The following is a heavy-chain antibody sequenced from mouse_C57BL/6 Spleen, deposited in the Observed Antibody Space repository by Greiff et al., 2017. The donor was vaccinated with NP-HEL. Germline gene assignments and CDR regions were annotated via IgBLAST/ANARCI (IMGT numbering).Heavy chain of an antibody. CDR1: GYTFTSYW. D-gene: IGHD1-1*01. V-gene: IGHV1-64*01. CDR3: ARRGITTPGGYFDV. Sequence: QVQLQQPGAELVKPGASVKLSCKASGYTFTSYWMPWVKQRPGQGLEWIGMIHPNSGSTNYNEKFKSKATLTVDKSSSTAYMQLSSLTSEDSAVYYCARRGITTPGGYFDVWGTGTTVTVSA. J-gene: IGHJ1*03. CDR2: IHPNSGST.